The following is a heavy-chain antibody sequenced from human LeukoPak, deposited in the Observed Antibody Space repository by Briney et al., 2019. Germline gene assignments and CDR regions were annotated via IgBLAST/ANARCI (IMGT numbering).Heavy chain of an antibody. V-gene: IGHV1-2*02. D-gene: IGHD3-22*01. J-gene: IGHJ4*02. CDR3: ARETYYYDSSGYYYVGI. Sequence: ASVKVSCKASGYTFTGYYMHWVRQAPGQGLEWMGWINPNSGGTNYAQKFQGRVTMTRDTSISTAYMELSRLRSDDTAVYYCARETYYYDSSGYYYVGIWGQGTLVTVSS. CDR1: GYTFTGYY. CDR2: INPNSGGT.